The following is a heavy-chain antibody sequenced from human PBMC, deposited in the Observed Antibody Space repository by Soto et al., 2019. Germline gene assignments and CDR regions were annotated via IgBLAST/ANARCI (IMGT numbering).Heavy chain of an antibody. D-gene: IGHD3-16*01. CDR1: GFTFANYG. Sequence: GSLRISCVASGFTFANYGMHWVRQAPGKGLEWVAAISYDGSKEFYADFVRGRFTISRDNPKTTLDLQMDSLRSEDTAVYFCAKVMQPYGTESWYYYSMDVWGKGTTVTVSS. J-gene: IGHJ6*03. V-gene: IGHV3-30*18. CDR2: ISYDGSKE. CDR3: AKVMQPYGTESWYYYSMDV.